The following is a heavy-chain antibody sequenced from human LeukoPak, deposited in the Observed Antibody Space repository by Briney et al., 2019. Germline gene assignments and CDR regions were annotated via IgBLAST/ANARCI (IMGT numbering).Heavy chain of an antibody. D-gene: IGHD2-15*01. CDR1: GFTSSNFY. Sequence: GGSLRLSCAASGFTSSNFYMSWIRQAPGKGLEWVSYISSNGGKIHYVDSVRGRFTISRDNAENSLYLHMSSLRADDTAVYYCVGDSIISVGGFDFWGQGTQVTVSS. V-gene: IGHV3-11*01. CDR2: ISSNGGKI. CDR3: VGDSIISVGGFDF. J-gene: IGHJ5*01.